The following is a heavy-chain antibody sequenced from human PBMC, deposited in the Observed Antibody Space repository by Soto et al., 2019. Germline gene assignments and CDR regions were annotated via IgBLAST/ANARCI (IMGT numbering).Heavy chain of an antibody. J-gene: IGHJ6*02. V-gene: IGHV3-30-3*01. Sequence: QVQLVESGGGVVQPGRSLRLSCAASGFTFSSYAMHWVRQAPGKGLEWVAVISYDGSNKYYADSVKGRFTISRDNSKNTLYLQMNSLRAEDTAVYYCARGLLVPAAMSRYYYYGMDVWGQGTTVTVSS. CDR1: GFTFSSYA. CDR3: ARGLLVPAAMSRYYYYGMDV. CDR2: ISYDGSNK. D-gene: IGHD2-2*01.